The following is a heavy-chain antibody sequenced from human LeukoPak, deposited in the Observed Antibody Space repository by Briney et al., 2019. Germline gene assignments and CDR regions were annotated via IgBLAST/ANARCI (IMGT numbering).Heavy chain of an antibody. D-gene: IGHD3-10*01. J-gene: IGHJ1*01. CDR3: AKSRDVLLWFGENQEYFQH. CDR1: GFTFSSYG. V-gene: IGHV3-30*18. Sequence: PGRSLRLSCAASGFTFSSYGMHWVRQAPGKGLEWVAVISYDGSNKYYADSVKGRFTISRDNSKNTLYLQMNSLRAEDTAVYYCAKSRDVLLWFGENQEYFQHWGQGTLVTVSS. CDR2: ISYDGSNK.